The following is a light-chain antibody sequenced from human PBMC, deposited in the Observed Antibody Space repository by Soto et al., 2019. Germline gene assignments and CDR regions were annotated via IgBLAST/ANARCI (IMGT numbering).Light chain of an antibody. CDR1: SSDVGGYNY. V-gene: IGLV2-8*01. CDR3: TSYAGITKSV. Sequence: QSVLTQPPSASGSPGQSVTIYCTGTSSDVGGYNYVSWYQQHPGKAPKLMIYEVTKRPSGVPDRFSGSKSGNTASLTVSGLQADVYADYYSTSYAGITKSVFGPGTELNVL. J-gene: IGLJ1*01. CDR2: EVT.